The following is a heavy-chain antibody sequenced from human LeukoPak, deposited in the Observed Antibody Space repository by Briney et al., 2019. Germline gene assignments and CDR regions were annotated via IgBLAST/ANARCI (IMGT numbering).Heavy chain of an antibody. CDR1: GFIYNTYA. V-gene: IGHV3-23*01. Sequence: PGGSLRLSCAVSGFIYNTYAMTWVRQAPGKGLEWVSSIDNSGDYTYYADSVKGRFTISSDNSRNTLYLQMSSLRVEDTALYYCGKQFSSSWQFDPRGQGTLVTVSS. CDR3: GKQFSSSWQFDP. CDR2: IDNSGDYT. D-gene: IGHD6-13*01. J-gene: IGHJ5*02.